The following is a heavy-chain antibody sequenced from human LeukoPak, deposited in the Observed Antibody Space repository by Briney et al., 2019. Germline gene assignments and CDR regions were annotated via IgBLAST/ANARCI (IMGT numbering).Heavy chain of an antibody. J-gene: IGHJ4*02. CDR2: IYSGGST. D-gene: IGHD1-26*01. Sequence: GGSLRLSCAASGVTVSSNYMSWVRQAPGKGLEWVSVIYSGGSTYYADSVKGRFTISRDNSKNTLFLQMNSLRAEDTAVYYCARSGSYSGDIDYWGQGTLVTVSS. V-gene: IGHV3-66*01. CDR1: GVTVSSNY. CDR3: ARSGSYSGDIDY.